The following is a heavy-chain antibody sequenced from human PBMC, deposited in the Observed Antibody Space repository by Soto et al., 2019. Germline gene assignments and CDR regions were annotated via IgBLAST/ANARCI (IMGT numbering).Heavy chain of an antibody. CDR1: GFTFYTYN. D-gene: IGHD3-22*01. V-gene: IGHV3-48*01. CDR3: ARDDYPYYDDSSGYHFDY. J-gene: IGHJ4*02. CDR2: ISDSSSTI. Sequence: PGGSLRLSCAASGFTFYTYNLNWVRQAPGKGLEWVSYISDSSSTIHYADSVKGRFTISRDNAKNSLYLQMNSLRAEDTAVYYCARDDYPYYDDSSGYHFDYWGQGALVTVSS.